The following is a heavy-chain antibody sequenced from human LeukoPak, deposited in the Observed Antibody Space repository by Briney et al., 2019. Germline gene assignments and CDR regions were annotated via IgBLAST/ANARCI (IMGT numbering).Heavy chain of an antibody. J-gene: IGHJ4*02. CDR3: AKRDYGDYGIDY. V-gene: IGHV3-23*01. Sequence: GGSLRLSCAASGFTFSTYAMNWVRQAPGKGLEWVSVISASGDSTYYADSVKGRFTISRDNSKNTLYLQMNSLRAEDTAVYYCAKRDYGDYGIDYWGQGTLVTVSS. CDR2: ISASGDST. CDR1: GFTFSTYA. D-gene: IGHD4-17*01.